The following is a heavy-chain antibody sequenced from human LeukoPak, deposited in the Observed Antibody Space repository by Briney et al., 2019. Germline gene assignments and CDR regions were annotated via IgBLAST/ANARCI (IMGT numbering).Heavy chain of an antibody. J-gene: IGHJ1*01. Sequence: GGSLRLSCAASGFTFSSYAMGWVRQAPGKGLEWVSGISGGGGSTYYADSVKGRFTISRDNSKNTLYLQMDSLRAEDTAVYYFANAEFTRHVWGQGTLVTVSS. V-gene: IGHV3-23*01. CDR3: ANAEFTRHV. D-gene: IGHD3-10*01. CDR1: GFTFSSYA. CDR2: ISGGGGST.